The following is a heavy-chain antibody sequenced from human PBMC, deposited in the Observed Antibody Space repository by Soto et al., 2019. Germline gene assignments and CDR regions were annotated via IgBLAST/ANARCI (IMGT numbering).Heavy chain of an antibody. J-gene: IGHJ5*02. CDR2: IIPIFGTA. CDR3: ARDLVEQQLVRLGWFDP. V-gene: IGHV1-69*06. Sequence: SVKVSFKASGGTFSSYAISWVRQAPGQGLEWMGGIIPIFGTANYAQKFQGRVTITADKSTSTAYMELSSLRSEDTAVYYCARDLVEQQLVRLGWFDPWGQGTLVTVSS. CDR1: GGTFSSYA. D-gene: IGHD6-13*01.